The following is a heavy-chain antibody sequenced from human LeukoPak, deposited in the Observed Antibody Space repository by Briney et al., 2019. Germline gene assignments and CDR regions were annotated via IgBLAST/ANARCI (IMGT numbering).Heavy chain of an antibody. J-gene: IGHJ4*02. Sequence: NSSETLSLTCTVSDGSISSSNYYWGWIRQPPGKGLEWIGTMYHSGTTYYNPSLKSRVTISVDTSKNQFSLNLSSVTAADTAVYYCASLPGYCIITTCHHFDYWGQGTLVTVSS. CDR3: ASLPGYCIITTCHHFDY. CDR1: DGSISSSNYY. CDR2: MYHSGTT. D-gene: IGHD2-2*01. V-gene: IGHV4-39*01.